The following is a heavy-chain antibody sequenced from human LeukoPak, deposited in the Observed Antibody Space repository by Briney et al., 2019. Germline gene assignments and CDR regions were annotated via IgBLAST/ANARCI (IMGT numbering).Heavy chain of an antibody. CDR3: ARGLPLYSSGWYFDF. V-gene: IGHV3-21*01. D-gene: IGHD6-19*01. CDR2: ISTSGTYI. CDR1: GFTFSTYT. Sequence: GGSLRLSCAASGFTFSTYTMNWVRQAPGKGLEWVSSISTSGTYIYYADSVRGRFTISRDNAKNSLYLQMNSLRAEDTAVYYCARGLPLYSSGWYFDFWGQGTLVTVSS. J-gene: IGHJ4*02.